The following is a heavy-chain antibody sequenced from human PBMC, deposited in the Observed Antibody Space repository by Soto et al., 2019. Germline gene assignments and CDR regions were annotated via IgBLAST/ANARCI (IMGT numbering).Heavy chain of an antibody. V-gene: IGHV1-69*12. Sequence: QVQLVQSGAEVKKPGSSVKVSCKASGGTFSSYAISWVRQAPGQGLEWMGGIIPIFGTANYAQKFQGRVTIAGDGPTSTANRELSSLRSKDTAVYYCARGQMATIAPYYFDYWGQGTLVTVSS. CDR1: GGTFSSYA. D-gene: IGHD5-12*01. CDR2: IIPIFGTA. CDR3: ARGQMATIAPYYFDY. J-gene: IGHJ4*02.